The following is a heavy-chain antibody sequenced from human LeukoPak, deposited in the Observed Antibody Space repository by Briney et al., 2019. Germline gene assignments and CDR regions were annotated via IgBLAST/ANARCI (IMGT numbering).Heavy chain of an antibody. CDR3: ARGIVVVTAMPFDY. Sequence: ASVKVSCKASGYTFTCYYMHWVRQAPGQGLEWMGRISPNSGGTNYAQKFQGRVTMTRDTSISTAYMELSRLRSDDTAVYYCARGIVVVTAMPFDYWGQGTLVTVSS. CDR2: ISPNSGGT. D-gene: IGHD2-21*02. J-gene: IGHJ4*02. CDR1: GYTFTCYY. V-gene: IGHV1-2*06.